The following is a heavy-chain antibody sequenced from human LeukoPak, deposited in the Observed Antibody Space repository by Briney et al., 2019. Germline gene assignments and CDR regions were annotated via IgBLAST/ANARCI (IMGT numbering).Heavy chain of an antibody. J-gene: IGHJ3*02. CDR2: IYPGDSDT. CDR1: GYSFTSYW. V-gene: IGHV5-51*01. CDR3: ASYYDILTGQTTDAFDI. D-gene: IGHD3-9*01. Sequence: GESLQISCQGSGYSFTSYWIGWVRQMPGKGLEWMGIIYPGDSDTRYSRSFQGQVTISADKSISTAYLQWRSLKASDTAMYYCASYYDILTGQTTDAFDIWGQGTMVTVSS.